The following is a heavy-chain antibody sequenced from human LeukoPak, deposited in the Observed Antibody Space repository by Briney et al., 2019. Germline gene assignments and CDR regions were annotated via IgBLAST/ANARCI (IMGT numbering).Heavy chain of an antibody. CDR2: IFHSGNT. D-gene: IGHD6-19*01. CDR1: RYSIRSAYF. V-gene: IGHV4-38-2*02. CDR3: ARVNSGWYGGFDF. J-gene: IGHJ4*02. Sequence: SETLSLTCTVSRYSIRSAYFWGWIRQPPGKGLEWIWSIFHSGNTYYNPSLTSRVTISVDTSKNQFSLRLSSVTAADTAMYFCARVNSGWYGGFDFWGQGMLVTVSS.